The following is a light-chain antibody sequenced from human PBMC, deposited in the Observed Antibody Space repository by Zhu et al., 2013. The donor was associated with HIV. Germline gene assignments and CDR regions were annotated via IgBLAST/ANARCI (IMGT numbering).Light chain of an antibody. CDR2: DVS. CDR1: SSDVGGYDY. CDR3: SSYAGSNTWV. J-gene: IGLJ3*02. Sequence: QSALTQPPSASGSPGQSVTISCTGTSSDVGGYDYVSWYQQHPGKAPKLMIYDVSKRPSGVPDRFSGSKSGNMASLSVSGLQAEDEADYYCSSYAGSNTWVFGGGTKLTVL. V-gene: IGLV2-8*01.